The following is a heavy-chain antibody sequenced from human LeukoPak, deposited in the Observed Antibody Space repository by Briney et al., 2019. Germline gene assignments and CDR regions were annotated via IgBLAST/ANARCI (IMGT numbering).Heavy chain of an antibody. CDR3: ARVADPYSGSYFDY. CDR2: ISAYNGNT. CDR1: GYTFTSYS. Sequence: GASVKVSCKASGYTFTSYSISWVRQAPGQGLEWMGWISAYNGNTNYAQKLQGRVTMTTDTSTSTAYMELRSLRSDDTAVYYCARVADPYSGSYFDYWGQGTLVTVSS. V-gene: IGHV1-18*01. J-gene: IGHJ4*02. D-gene: IGHD1-26*01.